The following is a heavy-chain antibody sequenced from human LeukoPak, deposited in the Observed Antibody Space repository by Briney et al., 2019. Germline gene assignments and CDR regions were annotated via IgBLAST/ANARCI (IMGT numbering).Heavy chain of an antibody. CDR3: ARVSGAGYDGRGVFDY. CDR1: SGPISSYY. J-gene: IGHJ4*02. D-gene: IGHD2-8*02. V-gene: IGHV4-59*01. Sequence: SETLSLTCTVSSGPISSYYWTWIRRPPGKGLEWIGYSSSMGNTNYNPSLKSRVTISVDTSKNQFSLKLSSVTAADTAVYYCARVSGAGYDGRGVFDYWGQGTLVTVSS. CDR2: SSSMGNT.